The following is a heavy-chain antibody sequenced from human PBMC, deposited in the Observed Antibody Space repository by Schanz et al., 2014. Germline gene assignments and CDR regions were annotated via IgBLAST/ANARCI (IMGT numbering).Heavy chain of an antibody. CDR2: IWSDGTNE. CDR1: GFVFGDYY. V-gene: IGHV3-33*08. Sequence: QVQLVESGGGVVQPGRSLRLSCAASGFVFGDYYMTWIRQAPGKGLEWVAVIWSDGTNEYYADSVKGRFTISGDSSKYTVYLQMNSLRADDTAVYYCARGGPAYYFDDWGQGTLVTVSS. CDR3: ARGGPAYYFDD. J-gene: IGHJ4*02.